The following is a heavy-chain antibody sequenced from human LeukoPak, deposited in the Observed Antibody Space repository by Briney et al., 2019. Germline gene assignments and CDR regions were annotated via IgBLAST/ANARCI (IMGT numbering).Heavy chain of an antibody. CDR3: ARDVQLDIVLIVDAIRSNWIDA. CDR1: GFTFSSYS. D-gene: IGHD2-8*01. V-gene: IGHV3-48*01. Sequence: GGSLRLSCAASGFTFSSYSMNWVRQAPGKGLEWVAYISSSSSTIYYADSVKGRFTISRDNAKNSLYLQMNSLRGEDTALYYCARDVQLDIVLIVDAIRSNWIDAWGQGTLVTVSS. CDR2: ISSSSSTI. J-gene: IGHJ5*02.